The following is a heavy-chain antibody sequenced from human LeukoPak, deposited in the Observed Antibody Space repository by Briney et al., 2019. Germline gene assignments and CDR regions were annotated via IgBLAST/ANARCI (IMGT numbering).Heavy chain of an antibody. Sequence: ASVKVSCKASGYTFTGYYMHWVRQAPGQGLEWMGWINPNSGGTNYAQKFQGRVTMTTDTSTSTAYMELRSLRSDDTAVYYCARVLEWEAYYYYYMDVWGKGTTVTVSS. D-gene: IGHD1-26*01. J-gene: IGHJ6*03. CDR2: INPNSGGT. CDR3: ARVLEWEAYYYYYMDV. V-gene: IGHV1-2*02. CDR1: GYTFTGYY.